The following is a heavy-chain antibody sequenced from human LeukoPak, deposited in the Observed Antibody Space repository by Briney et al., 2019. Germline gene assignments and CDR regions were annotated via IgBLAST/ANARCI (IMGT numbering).Heavy chain of an antibody. CDR3: ARGTPWYFDL. V-gene: IGHV3-74*01. J-gene: IGHJ2*01. D-gene: IGHD6-25*01. Sequence: TGESLRLSCAASGFTFSSYWMHWVRQAPGKGLVWVSRINGDGSSTAYADSVKGRFTISRDNAKNTLYLQMNSLTAEDTAVYYCARGTPWYFDLWGRGTLVTVSS. CDR1: GFTFSSYW. CDR2: INGDGSST.